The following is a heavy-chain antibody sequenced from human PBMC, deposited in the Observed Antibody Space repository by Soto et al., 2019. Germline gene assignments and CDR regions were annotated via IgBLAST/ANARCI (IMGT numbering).Heavy chain of an antibody. CDR1: GFTFSGSA. J-gene: IGHJ4*02. D-gene: IGHD6-19*01. CDR3: TRRDQYSSGWYDY. CDR2: IRSKANSYAT. Sequence: EVQLVESGGGLVQPGGSLKLSCAASGFTFSGSAMHWVRQASGKGLEWVGRIRSKANSYATAYAASVKGRFTISRDDSKNTAYRQMNSLKTEDTAVYYCTRRDQYSSGWYDYWGQGTLVTVSS. V-gene: IGHV3-73*02.